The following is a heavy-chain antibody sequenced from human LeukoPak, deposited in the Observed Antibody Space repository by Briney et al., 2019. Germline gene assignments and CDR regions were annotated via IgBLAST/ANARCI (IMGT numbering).Heavy chain of an antibody. V-gene: IGHV3-74*01. D-gene: IGHD1-1*01. CDR3: ARDHNYAFDN. Sequence: GGSLRLSCAASGFTFSSYWMHWVRQAPGKGLVWVSRINSDGSSTNYADSVKGRFTISTDKAKNSLYLQMNSLRVEDTAVYYCARDHNYAFDNWGQETLVSVAS. CDR1: GFTFSSYW. J-gene: IGHJ4*02. CDR2: INSDGSST.